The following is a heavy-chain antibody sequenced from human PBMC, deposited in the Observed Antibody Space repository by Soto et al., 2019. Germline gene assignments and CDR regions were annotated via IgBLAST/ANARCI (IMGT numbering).Heavy chain of an antibody. CDR1: GGSISSSSYY. CDR3: ARDGYDGSGSPYPAF. D-gene: IGHD3-10*01. Sequence: SETLSLTCTVSGGSISSSSYYWGWIRQPPGKGLEWIGSIYYSGSTYYNPSLKSRVTISVDTSKRQFSLRLTSVTAADTAVYYCARDGYDGSGSPYPAFWGPGTQVTVSS. J-gene: IGHJ4*02. CDR2: IYYSGST. V-gene: IGHV4-39*07.